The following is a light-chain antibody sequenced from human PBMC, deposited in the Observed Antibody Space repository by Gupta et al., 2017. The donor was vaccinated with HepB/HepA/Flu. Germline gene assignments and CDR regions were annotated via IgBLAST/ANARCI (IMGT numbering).Light chain of an antibody. J-gene: IGKJ2*01. CDR3: QQEIHCPHT. CDR2: QVS. CDR1: HSCVYSNGNTY. Sequence: DVIMTKSPLSLPVTLGQPASIYCRSTHSCVYSNGNTYLNWYHQRPGQSPRRLIYQVSKRDSGVPDRFSGSGSDTDFTLHISSVEAEDVGIYYCQQEIHCPHTFGQGTKLEIK. V-gene: IGKV2-30*01.